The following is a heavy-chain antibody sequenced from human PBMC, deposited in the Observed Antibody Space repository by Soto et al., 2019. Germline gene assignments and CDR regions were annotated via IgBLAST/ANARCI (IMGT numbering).Heavy chain of an antibody. D-gene: IGHD3-3*01. CDR2: ISAYNGNT. J-gene: IGHJ5*02. CDR1: GYTFTSYG. Sequence: ASVKVSCKASGYTFTSYGISWVRQAPGQGLEWMGWISAYNGNTNYAQKLQGRVTMTTDTSTSTAYMELRSLRSDDTAVYYCARGVTIFGVATNWFDPWGQGTTVTVSS. V-gene: IGHV1-18*01. CDR3: ARGVTIFGVATNWFDP.